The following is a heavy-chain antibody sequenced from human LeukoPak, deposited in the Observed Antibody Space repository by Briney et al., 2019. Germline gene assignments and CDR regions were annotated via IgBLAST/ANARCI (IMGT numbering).Heavy chain of an antibody. D-gene: IGHD3-3*01. J-gene: IGHJ6*03. Sequence: TSETLSLTCTVSGGPISSYYWSWIRQPPGKGLEYIGYIYYSGSTNYNPSLKSRLTISVDTSKNQFSLKLSSVTAADTAVYYCARDRSGYDFWSGSYYYYMDVWGKGTTVTVSS. CDR1: GGPISSYY. CDR2: IYYSGST. V-gene: IGHV4-59*12. CDR3: ARDRSGYDFWSGSYYYYMDV.